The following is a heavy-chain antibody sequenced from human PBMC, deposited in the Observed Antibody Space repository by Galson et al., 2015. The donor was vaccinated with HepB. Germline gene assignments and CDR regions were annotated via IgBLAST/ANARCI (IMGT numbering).Heavy chain of an antibody. CDR3: ARACSSTSCYTLGAFDI. Sequence: SVKVSCKASGGTFSSYAINWVRQAPGQGLEWMGEIIPIFGTSNYAQKFQGRVTITADGSTSTAYMDLSSLRSEDTAVYYCARACSSTSCYTLGAFDIWGQGTMVTVSS. CDR2: IIPIFGTS. J-gene: IGHJ3*02. V-gene: IGHV1-69*13. CDR1: GGTFSSYA. D-gene: IGHD2-2*02.